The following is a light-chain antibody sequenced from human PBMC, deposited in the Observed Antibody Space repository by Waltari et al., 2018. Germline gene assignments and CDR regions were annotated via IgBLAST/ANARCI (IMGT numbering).Light chain of an antibody. CDR3: SSFAGRWV. Sequence: QSALTQPPSASGSPGQSVTISCTGTSRYFGNYTFVSWYQQHPGKAPKVIIYEVPKRSAGVPDGFSGSKSGNTASLTVSGLQAEDEADYDCSSFAGRWVFGGGTKLTVL. CDR2: EVP. J-gene: IGLJ3*02. V-gene: IGLV2-8*01. CDR1: SRYFGNYTF.